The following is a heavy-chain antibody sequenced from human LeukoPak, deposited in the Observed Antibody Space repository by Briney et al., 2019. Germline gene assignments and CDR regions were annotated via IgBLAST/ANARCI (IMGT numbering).Heavy chain of an antibody. D-gene: IGHD6-13*01. V-gene: IGHV1-2*06. CDR1: GYTFTGYY. Sequence: ASVTVSCTASGYTFTGYYMHWVRQAPGQGLEWMGRINPNSGGTNYAQKFQGRVTMTRDTSISTAYMELSRLRSDDTAVYYCARGLAAAEIDYWGQGTLVTASS. J-gene: IGHJ4*02. CDR3: ARGLAAAEIDY. CDR2: INPNSGGT.